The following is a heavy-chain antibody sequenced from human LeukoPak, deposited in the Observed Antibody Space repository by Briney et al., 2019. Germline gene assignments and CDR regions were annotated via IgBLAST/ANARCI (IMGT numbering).Heavy chain of an antibody. D-gene: IGHD3-22*01. J-gene: IGHJ4*02. V-gene: IGHV3-9*01. CDR3: AKDRGPSSGYSLPDY. CDR2: ISWNSGSI. CDR1: GFSLDDYA. Sequence: PGRSLRLSCAASGFSLDDYAMHWVRQGPGKGLEWVSGISWNSGSIGYADSVKGRFTISRDNAKNSLYLQMNSLRAEDTALYYCAKDRGPSSGYSLPDYWGQGTLVTVSS.